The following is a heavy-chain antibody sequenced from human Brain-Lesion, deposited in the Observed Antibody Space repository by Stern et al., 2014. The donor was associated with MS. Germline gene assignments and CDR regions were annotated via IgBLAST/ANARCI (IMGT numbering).Heavy chain of an antibody. D-gene: IGHD6-19*01. Sequence: EMQLVEYGGGLVQPGGPLRLSCAASGFSFSTSAMRWVRQTPGKGLHGVSAISGRGGPTYYADSVKGRFTISRDNSKNTLYLQMDSLRADDTAVYYCAKWPHHIAVAGTRYFQHWGQGTLVTVSS. CDR1: GFSFSTSA. CDR2: ISGRGGPT. V-gene: IGHV3-23*04. CDR3: AKWPHHIAVAGTRYFQH. J-gene: IGHJ1*01.